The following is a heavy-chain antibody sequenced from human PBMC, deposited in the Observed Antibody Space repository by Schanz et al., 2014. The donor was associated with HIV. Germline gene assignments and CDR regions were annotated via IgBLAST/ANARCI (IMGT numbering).Heavy chain of an antibody. D-gene: IGHD2-15*01. Sequence: QVQLVESGGGVVQPGKSLRLSCAASGFTFSSYGMHWVRQAPGKGLEWVAVIWYDGSNKYYTDSVKGRFTISRDSSKNTLYLQMNSLRAEDTAVYYCARPALVCSGGSCYRDHYYYGMDVWGQGTTVTVSS. CDR3: ARPALVCSGGSCYRDHYYYGMDV. CDR1: GFTFSSYG. J-gene: IGHJ6*02. V-gene: IGHV3-33*01. CDR2: IWYDGSNK.